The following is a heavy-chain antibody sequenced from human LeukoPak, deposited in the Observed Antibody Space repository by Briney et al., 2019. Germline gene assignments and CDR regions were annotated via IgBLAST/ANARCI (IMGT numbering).Heavy chain of an antibody. CDR1: GFTFSSYA. Sequence: GGSLRLSCAASGFTFSSYAMSWVRQAPGKGLEWVSAISGSGGSTYYADSVKGRFTISRDNSKNTLYLKMNSLRAEDTAVYYCAKDPGMTTVTTSYHWGQGTLVTVSS. CDR3: AKDPGMTTVTTSYH. V-gene: IGHV3-23*01. J-gene: IGHJ5*02. D-gene: IGHD4-17*01. CDR2: ISGSGGST.